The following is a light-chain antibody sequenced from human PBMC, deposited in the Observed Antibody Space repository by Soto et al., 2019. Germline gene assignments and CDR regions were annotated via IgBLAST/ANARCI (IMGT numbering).Light chain of an antibody. J-gene: IGKJ1*01. Sequence: IQMTQSPSTLSASVGDRVTFTCRASQSISTWLAWYQQKPGKAPKLLLYKASTLEVGVPSRVSGSGSGTECTLTISTLQTSDFATYYCQQYNSYPWTFGQGTTV. V-gene: IGKV1-5*03. CDR3: QQYNSYPWT. CDR1: QSISTW. CDR2: KAS.